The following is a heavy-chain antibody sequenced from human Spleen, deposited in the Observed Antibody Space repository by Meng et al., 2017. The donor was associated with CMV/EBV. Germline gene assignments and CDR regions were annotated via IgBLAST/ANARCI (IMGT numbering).Heavy chain of an antibody. D-gene: IGHD3-16*01. V-gene: IGHV3-30*04. CDR1: GFIFTSYA. CDR2: VSYDGSSP. Sequence: GESLKISCAASGFIFTSYAFHWVRQPPGKGLEWVAVVSYDGSSPYYGDSVKGRFSISRDNSRNTLFLQIQSLRVEDTAVYFCARVLGGVWTHYYHYALDVWGQGTTVTVSS. CDR3: ARVLGGVWTHYYHYALDV. J-gene: IGHJ6*02.